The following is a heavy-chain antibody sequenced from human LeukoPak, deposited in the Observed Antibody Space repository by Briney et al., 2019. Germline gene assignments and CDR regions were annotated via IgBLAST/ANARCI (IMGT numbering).Heavy chain of an antibody. D-gene: IGHD4-17*01. CDR2: VYYSGST. CDR1: GGSISSGGYS. J-gene: IGHJ5*02. V-gene: IGHV4-31*03. CDR3: ARHRNYGDFKWFDP. Sequence: SETLSLTCTVSGGSISSGGYSWTWIRQLPGQGLEWIGYVYYSGSTSYNPSLKSRLTISVDTSKNHFSLNLSSVTAADTAVYYCARHRNYGDFKWFDPWGQGTLVTVSS.